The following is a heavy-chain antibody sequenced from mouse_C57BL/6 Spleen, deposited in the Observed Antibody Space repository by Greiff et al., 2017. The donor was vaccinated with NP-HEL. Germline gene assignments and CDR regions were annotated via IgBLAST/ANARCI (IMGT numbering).Heavy chain of an antibody. V-gene: IGHV1-76*01. CDR2: IYPGSGNT. Sequence: QVHVKQSGAELVRPGASVKLSCKASGYTFTDYYINWVKQRPGQGLEWIARIYPGSGNTYYNEKFKGKATLTAEKSSSTAYMQLSSLTSEDSAVYFCARTRRGDYAMDYWGQGTSVTVSS. J-gene: IGHJ4*01. CDR1: GYTFTDYY. CDR3: ARTRRGDYAMDY.